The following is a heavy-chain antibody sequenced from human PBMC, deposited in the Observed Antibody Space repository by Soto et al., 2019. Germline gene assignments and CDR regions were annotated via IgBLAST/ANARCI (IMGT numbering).Heavy chain of an antibody. J-gene: IGHJ4*02. V-gene: IGHV1-46*01. Sequence: SXKVSFKAAGYTXSSYYMDWVRQAPGQGLEWMGIINPSGGSTRYAQKFQGRVTMTRDTSTSTVYMELSSLRSADTAVYYCARIPGVSPGYWGQGTLGTVS. CDR1: GYTXSSYY. CDR3: ARIPGVSPGY. CDR2: INPSGGST. D-gene: IGHD2-2*02.